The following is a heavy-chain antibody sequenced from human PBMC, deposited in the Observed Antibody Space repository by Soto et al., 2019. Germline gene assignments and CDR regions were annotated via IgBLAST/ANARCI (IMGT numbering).Heavy chain of an antibody. J-gene: IGHJ6*02. CDR2: IIPIFGTA. D-gene: IGHD2-2*01. CDR1: GGTFSSYA. Sequence: SVTGSCKASGGTFSSYAISWVRQAPGQGLEWMGGIIPIFGTANYAQKFQGRVTITADESTSTANMELSSLRSEDTAVYYFARDPWICSCTRCYFPLSYYDYPYRLDVPGQGSSVIVS. V-gene: IGHV1-69*13. CDR3: ARDPWICSCTRCYFPLSYYDYPYRLDV.